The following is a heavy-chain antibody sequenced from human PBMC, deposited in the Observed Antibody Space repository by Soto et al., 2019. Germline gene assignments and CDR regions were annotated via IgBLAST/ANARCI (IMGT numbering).Heavy chain of an antibody. CDR3: ARSNYDFWSGSHTPGWFDP. V-gene: IGHV4-59*01. D-gene: IGHD3-3*01. CDR2: IYYSGST. CDR1: GCSISSYY. Sequence: SETLSLTCTVSGCSISSYYWSWIRQPPGKGLEWIGYIYYSGSTNYNPSLKSRVTISVDTSKNQFSLKLSSVTAADTAVYYCARSNYDFWSGSHTPGWFDPWGQGTLVTVSS. J-gene: IGHJ5*02.